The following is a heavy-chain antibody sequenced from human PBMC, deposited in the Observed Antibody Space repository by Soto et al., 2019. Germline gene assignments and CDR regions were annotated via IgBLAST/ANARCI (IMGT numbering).Heavy chain of an antibody. V-gene: IGHV4-30-4*01. CDR3: AREAAFDI. CDR2: IYYSGST. J-gene: IGHJ3*02. CDR1: GGPISRGDYY. Sequence: SETLSLTCTFSGGPISRGDYYWSWIRQPPGKGLEWIGYIYYSGSTYYNPSLKSRVTISVDTSKNQFSLKLSSVTAADTAVYYCAREAAFDIWGQGTMVTVSS.